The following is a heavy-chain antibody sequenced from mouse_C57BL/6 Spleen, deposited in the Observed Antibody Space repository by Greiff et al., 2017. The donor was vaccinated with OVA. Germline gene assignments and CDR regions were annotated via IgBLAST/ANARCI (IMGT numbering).Heavy chain of an antibody. V-gene: IGHV1-50*01. CDR1: GYTFTSYW. CDR2: IDPSDSYT. Sequence: VQLQQPGAELVKPGASVKLSCKASGYTFTSYWMQWVKQRPGQGLEWIGEIDPSDSYTNYNQKFKGKATLTVDTSSSTAYMQLSSLTSEDSAVYYCASRGGLRSYAMDYWGQGTSVTVSS. D-gene: IGHD1-1*01. CDR3: ASRGGLRSYAMDY. J-gene: IGHJ4*01.